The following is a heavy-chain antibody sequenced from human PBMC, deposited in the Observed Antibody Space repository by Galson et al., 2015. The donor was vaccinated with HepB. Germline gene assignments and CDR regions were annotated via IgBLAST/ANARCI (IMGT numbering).Heavy chain of an antibody. V-gene: IGHV3-48*03. CDR3: VREAVAIFGVGNGFDP. CDR2: ISATGTTI. Sequence: SLRLSCAASGFTFSSYNMNWVRQAPGKGLEWISFISATGTTIYYADSVKDRFTISRDNAKTSLYLQMDSLGAEDTALYYCVREAVAIFGVGNGFDPWGQGTLVTVSS. CDR1: GFTFSSYN. D-gene: IGHD3-3*01. J-gene: IGHJ5*02.